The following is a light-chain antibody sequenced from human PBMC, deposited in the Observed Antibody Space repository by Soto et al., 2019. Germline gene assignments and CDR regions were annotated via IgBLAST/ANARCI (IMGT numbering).Light chain of an antibody. J-gene: IGKJ1*01. CDR3: QQLNRFPRM. Sequence: DIQLTQSPSFLSASVGDRVTITCRGSQDISSYLAWYQQRPGKVPRFLTHSASTLQSGVPSRFSATGSGTTFTLTISSLQPEDIATYYCQQLNRFPRMFGQGTKVEV. CDR1: QDISSY. V-gene: IGKV1-9*01. CDR2: SAS.